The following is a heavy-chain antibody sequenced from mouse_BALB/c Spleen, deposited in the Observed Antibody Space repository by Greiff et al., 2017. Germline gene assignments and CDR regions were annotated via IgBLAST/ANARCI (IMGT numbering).Heavy chain of an antibody. Sequence: EVMLVESGGGLVQPGGSRKLSCAASGFTFSSFGMHWVRQAPEKGLEGVAYISSGSSTIYYADTVKGRFTISRDNPKNTLFLQMTSLRSEDTAMYYCAREGYYGSFAYWGQGTLVTVSA. D-gene: IGHD1-2*01. CDR2: ISSGSSTI. J-gene: IGHJ3*01. CDR1: GFTFSSFG. V-gene: IGHV5-17*02. CDR3: AREGYYGSFAY.